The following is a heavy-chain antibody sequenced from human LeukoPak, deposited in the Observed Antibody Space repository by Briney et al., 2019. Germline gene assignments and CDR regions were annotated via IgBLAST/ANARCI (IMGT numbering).Heavy chain of an antibody. J-gene: IGHJ6*02. Sequence: PGGSLRLSCAASGFTFSSYSMNWVRQVPGKGLEWVSAITGGSSTYYADSVKGRFTVSRDNSKNTLFLQMNSLRAEDTAVYYCAKDFSTIIPAAILFYYGMDVWGQGTTVTVSS. V-gene: IGHV3-23*01. D-gene: IGHD2-2*01. CDR1: GFTFSSYS. CDR3: AKDFSTIIPAAILFYYGMDV. CDR2: ITGGSST.